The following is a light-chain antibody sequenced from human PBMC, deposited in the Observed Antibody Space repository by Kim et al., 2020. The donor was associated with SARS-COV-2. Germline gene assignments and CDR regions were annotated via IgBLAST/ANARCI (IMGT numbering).Light chain of an antibody. Sequence: QSALTQPASVSGSPGQSITISCTGTSSDVGGYNYVSWYQQYPGKAPKLMIYDVSNRPSGVSNRFSGSKSGNTASLTISGLQAEDEADYYCSSYAGSNNLVFGRGTQLTVL. CDR2: DVS. V-gene: IGLV2-14*03. J-gene: IGLJ2*01. CDR3: SSYAGSNNLV. CDR1: SSDVGGYNY.